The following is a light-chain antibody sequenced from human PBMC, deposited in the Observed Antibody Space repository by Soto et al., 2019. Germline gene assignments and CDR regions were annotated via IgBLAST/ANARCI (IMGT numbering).Light chain of an antibody. J-gene: IGLJ1*01. CDR3: SSYTTSGTLYV. CDR1: SSDVGGYTS. CDR2: EVS. Sequence: QSALTQPPSLSGSPGQSITISCTGTSSDVGGYTSVSWYQQHPGKAPKLVIYEVSDRPSGVSSRFSGSKSGNTASLTISGLQAEDEADYYCSSYTTSGTLYVFGTGTKLTVL. V-gene: IGLV2-14*01.